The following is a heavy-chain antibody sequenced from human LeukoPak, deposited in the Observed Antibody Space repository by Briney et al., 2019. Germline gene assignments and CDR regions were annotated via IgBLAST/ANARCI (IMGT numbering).Heavy chain of an antibody. CDR2: VYYSGST. Sequence: PSETLSLTCTVSGGTISSASYFWGWIRQPPGKGLEWIGSVYYSGSTYYNASLKSRVAISLDTSKSQFSLKLSSVTAADTAVYYCARAGSYYYDSSGYGARRYFDYWGQGTQLTVSS. V-gene: IGHV4-39*07. D-gene: IGHD3-22*01. CDR1: GGTISSASYF. CDR3: ARAGSYYYDSSGYGARRYFDY. J-gene: IGHJ4*02.